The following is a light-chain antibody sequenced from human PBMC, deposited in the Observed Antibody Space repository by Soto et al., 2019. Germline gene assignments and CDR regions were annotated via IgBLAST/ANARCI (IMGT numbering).Light chain of an antibody. CDR1: SSDVGAYNY. CDR3: SSYTSSSPYV. Sequence: QSALTQPTSVSGSPGQSITISCTGTSSDVGAYNYVSWYQQHPGKAPKLMISEVSHRPSGVSNRFSASKSGNTASLTISGLQAEDEADYYCSSYTSSSPYVFGTGTKLTVL. CDR2: EVS. V-gene: IGLV2-14*01. J-gene: IGLJ1*01.